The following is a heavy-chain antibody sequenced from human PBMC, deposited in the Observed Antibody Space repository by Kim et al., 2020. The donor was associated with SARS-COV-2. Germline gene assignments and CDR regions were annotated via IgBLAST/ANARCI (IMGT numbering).Heavy chain of an antibody. D-gene: IGHD3-22*01. V-gene: IGHV3-74*01. J-gene: IGHJ4*02. Sequence: SYADCEKGRFTISRDNAKNTLYLQMNSLRAEDTAVYYCARDYYDSSGYYPDYWGQGTLVTVSS. CDR3: ARDYYDSSGYYPDY.